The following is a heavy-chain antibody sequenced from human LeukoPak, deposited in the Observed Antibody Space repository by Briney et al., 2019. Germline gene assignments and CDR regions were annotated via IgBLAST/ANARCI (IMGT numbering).Heavy chain of an antibody. CDR3: ASVSDWFDP. CDR1: GGSISSSSYY. J-gene: IGHJ5*02. D-gene: IGHD2-8*01. V-gene: IGHV4-39*01. Sequence: SETLSLTCTVSGGSISSSSYYWGWIRQPPGKGLEWIGSIYYSGSTYYNPSLKSRVTISVDTSKNQFSLKLSSATAADTAVYYCASVSDWFDPWGQGTLVTVSS. CDR2: IYYSGST.